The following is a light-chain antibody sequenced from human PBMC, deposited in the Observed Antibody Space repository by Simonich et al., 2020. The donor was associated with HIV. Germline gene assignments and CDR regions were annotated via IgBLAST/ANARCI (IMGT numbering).Light chain of an antibody. CDR2: GAS. CDR1: QSVSSN. Sequence: EIVMTQSPATLSVSPGERATLSCRASQSVSSNFAWYQQKPGQAPRRLIYGASTRATGIPARCSGSGSGTEFTLTISSMQSEDFAVYYCHQYNNWPPWTFGQGTKVEIK. J-gene: IGKJ1*01. CDR3: HQYNNWPPWT. V-gene: IGKV3-15*01.